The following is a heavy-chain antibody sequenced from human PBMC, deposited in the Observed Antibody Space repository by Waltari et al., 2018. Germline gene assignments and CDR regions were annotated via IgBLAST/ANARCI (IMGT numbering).Heavy chain of an antibody. CDR1: GFIFNNYD. CDR2: IRYEGSDR. J-gene: IGHJ4*02. CDR3: AKDPGSSTSYGIDY. V-gene: IGHV3-30*02. Sequence: QVQLVESGGGVVQPGGSLRLSCPAPGFIFNNYDMHWVRQAPGEGLEWVAFIRYEGSDRKYAESVKGRFTTSRDNSNNMLFLEMNSLRPEDTAVYYCAKDPGSSTSYGIDYWGQGTLVTVSS. D-gene: IGHD2-2*01.